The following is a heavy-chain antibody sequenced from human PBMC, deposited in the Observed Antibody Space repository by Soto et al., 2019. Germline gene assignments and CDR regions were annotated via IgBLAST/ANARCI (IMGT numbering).Heavy chain of an antibody. J-gene: IGHJ6*03. CDR1: GGSITSNGYY. Sequence: SETLSLTCTVSGGSITSNGYYWGWLRQSPGKGLDYIGSVSYNGHTYYNPSLRSRITLSVDTSKAQFSLWLSSVTAADTAVYFCAGGALYYYYYYDVWGKGTTVTVSS. CDR2: VSYNGHT. V-gene: IGHV4-39*01. CDR3: AGGALYYYYYYDV. D-gene: IGHD3-16*01.